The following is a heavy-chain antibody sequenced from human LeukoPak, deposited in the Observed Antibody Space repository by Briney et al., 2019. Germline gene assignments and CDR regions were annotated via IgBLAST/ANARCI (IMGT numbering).Heavy chain of an antibody. CDR3: ARSRGSYYDSSGTGHFQH. Sequence: PSETLSLTCTVSGGSISSYYWSWIRQPPGKGLEWIGYIYYSGSTNYNPSLKSQVTISVDTSKNQFSLKLSSVTAADTAVYYCARSRGSYYDSSGTGHFQHWGQGTLVTVSS. J-gene: IGHJ1*01. CDR2: IYYSGST. V-gene: IGHV4-59*01. D-gene: IGHD3-22*01. CDR1: GGSISSYY.